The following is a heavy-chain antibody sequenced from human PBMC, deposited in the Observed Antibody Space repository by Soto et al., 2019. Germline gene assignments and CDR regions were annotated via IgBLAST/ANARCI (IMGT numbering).Heavy chain of an antibody. CDR1: GFTFSDYY. V-gene: IGHV3-11*01. D-gene: IGHD3-3*01. Sequence: GGSLRLSCAASGFTFSDYYMSWIRQAPGKGLEWVSYISSSGSTIYYADNEKGRFTISRDNAKNSLYLQMNSLRAEDTAVYYCARDPYGYDFWSPYFDYWGQGTLVTVSS. CDR3: ARDPYGYDFWSPYFDY. CDR2: ISSSGSTI. J-gene: IGHJ4*02.